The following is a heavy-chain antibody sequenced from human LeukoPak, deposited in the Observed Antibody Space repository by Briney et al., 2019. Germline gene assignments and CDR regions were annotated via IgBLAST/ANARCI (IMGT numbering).Heavy chain of an antibody. CDR1: GYTFTSYG. V-gene: IGHV1-18*01. CDR3: ARDHPAYCGGDSLYYFDY. J-gene: IGHJ4*02. Sequence: GASVKVSCKASGYTFTSYGISWVRQAPGQGLEWMGWISAYNGNTNYAQKLQGRVTMTTGTSTSTAYMELRSLRSDDTAVYYCARDHPAYCGGDSLYYFDYWGQGTLVTASS. CDR2: ISAYNGNT. D-gene: IGHD2-21*02.